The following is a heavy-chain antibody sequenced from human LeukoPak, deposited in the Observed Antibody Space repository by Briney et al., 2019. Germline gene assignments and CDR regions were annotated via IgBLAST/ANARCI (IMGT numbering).Heavy chain of an antibody. Sequence: PSETLSLTCAVYGGSFSGYYWSWIRQPPGKGLEWIGEINHSGSTNYNPSLKSRVTISVDTSKNQFSLKLSSVTAADTAVYYCAKYDFWSGYYPRYNWFDPWGQGTLVTVPS. J-gene: IGHJ5*02. CDR2: INHSGST. CDR3: AKYDFWSGYYPRYNWFDP. V-gene: IGHV4-34*01. D-gene: IGHD3-3*01. CDR1: GGSFSGYY.